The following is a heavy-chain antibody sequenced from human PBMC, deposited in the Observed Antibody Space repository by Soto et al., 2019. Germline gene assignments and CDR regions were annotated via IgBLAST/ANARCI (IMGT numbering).Heavy chain of an antibody. CDR2: IIPILGIA. V-gene: IGHV1-69*02. CDR1: GGTFSSYT. J-gene: IGHJ4*02. D-gene: IGHD3-3*01. CDR3: AGGGRHYDFRSGHIN. Sequence: QVQLVQSGAEVKKPGSSVKVSCKASGGTFSSYTISWVRQAPGQGLEWMGRIIPILGIANYAQKFQGRVTITADKSTSTAYMELSSLRSEDTAVYYCAGGGRHYDFRSGHINWGQGTLVTVSS.